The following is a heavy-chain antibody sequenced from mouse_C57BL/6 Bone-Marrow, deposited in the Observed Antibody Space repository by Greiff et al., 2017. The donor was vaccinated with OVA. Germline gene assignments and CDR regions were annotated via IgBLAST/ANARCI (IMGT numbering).Heavy chain of an antibody. CDR3: AGGSYYGSSYKDYYAMDY. Sequence: QVQLQQPGAELVKPGASVKMSCKASGYTFTSYWITWVKQRPGQGLEWIGDIYPGSGSTNYNEKFKSKATLTVDTSSSTAYMQLSSLTSEDSAVYYCAGGSYYGSSYKDYYAMDYWGQGTSVTVSS. J-gene: IGHJ4*01. V-gene: IGHV1-55*01. CDR1: GYTFTSYW. D-gene: IGHD1-1*01. CDR2: IYPGSGST.